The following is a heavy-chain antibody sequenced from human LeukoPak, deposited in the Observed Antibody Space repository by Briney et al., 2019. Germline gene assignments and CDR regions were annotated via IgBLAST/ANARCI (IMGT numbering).Heavy chain of an antibody. CDR1: GGSISNYY. V-gene: IGHV4-59*08. CDR3: ARRDHYGVKAFDI. D-gene: IGHD4-17*01. J-gene: IGHJ3*02. Sequence: SETLSLTCTVSGGSISNYYWSWIRQPPGKGLEWIGDIYYSGSTNYNPSLKSRVTISVDTSKNQFSLKLSSVTAADTAVYYCARRDHYGVKAFDIWGQGTMVTVSS. CDR2: IYYSGST.